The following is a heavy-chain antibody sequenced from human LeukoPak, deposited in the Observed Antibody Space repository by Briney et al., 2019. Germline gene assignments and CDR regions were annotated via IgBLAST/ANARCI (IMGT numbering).Heavy chain of an antibody. J-gene: IGHJ6*03. Sequence: GGSLRLSCAASGFTFSSYGMSWVRQAPGKGLEWVSAISGSGGSTYYADSVKGRFTISRDNSKNTLYLQMNSLRAEDTALYYCAREGIAAAGSFYYYYYYMDVWGKGTTVTVSS. CDR3: AREGIAAAGSFYYYYYYMDV. CDR2: ISGSGGST. D-gene: IGHD6-13*01. CDR1: GFTFSSYG. V-gene: IGHV3-23*01.